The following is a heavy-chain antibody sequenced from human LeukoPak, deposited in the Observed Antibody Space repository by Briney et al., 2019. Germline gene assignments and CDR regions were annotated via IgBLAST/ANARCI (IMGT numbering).Heavy chain of an antibody. CDR1: GFTFSTYW. J-gene: IGHJ4*02. D-gene: IGHD6-13*01. Sequence: GGSLRLSCAASGFTFSTYWMTWVRQAPGKGLEWVGTINRDGSQKYYLDSVKGRFTISRDNSKNTLYLQMNSLRAEDTAVYYCAKGGSSSWDYFDHWGQGTLVTVSS. CDR2: INRDGSQK. CDR3: AKGGSSSWDYFDH. V-gene: IGHV3-7*03.